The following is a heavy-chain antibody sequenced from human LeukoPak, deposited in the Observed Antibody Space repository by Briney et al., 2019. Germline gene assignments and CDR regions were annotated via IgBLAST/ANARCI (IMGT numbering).Heavy chain of an antibody. CDR3: ARLRAAPAFFDH. V-gene: IGHV1-18*01. Sequence: ASVKVSFKASDYTFTSYGIAWVRQAPGQGLEWVGWVNTNNGDTNYAQKIQGRVTMTTDTSTTTAYMELRNLRSDDTAVYFCARLRAAPAFFDHWGQGTLVTVSS. D-gene: IGHD6-25*01. CDR1: DYTFTSYG. J-gene: IGHJ4*02. CDR2: VNTNNGDT.